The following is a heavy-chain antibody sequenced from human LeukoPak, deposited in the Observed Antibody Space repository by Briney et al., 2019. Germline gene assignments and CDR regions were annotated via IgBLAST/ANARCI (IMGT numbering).Heavy chain of an antibody. D-gene: IGHD6-19*01. J-gene: IGHJ4*02. Sequence: ASVKVSCKASGCTFTGYYMHWVRQAPGQGLEWMGWINPNSGGTNYAQKFQGRVTMTRDTSISTAYMELSRLRSDDTAVYYCAREAAVAGTKPWGNDYWGQGTLVTVSS. V-gene: IGHV1-2*02. CDR1: GCTFTGYY. CDR3: AREAAVAGTKPWGNDY. CDR2: INPNSGGT.